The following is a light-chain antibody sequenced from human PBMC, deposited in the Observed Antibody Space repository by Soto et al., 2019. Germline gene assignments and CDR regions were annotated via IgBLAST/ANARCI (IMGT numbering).Light chain of an antibody. CDR2: DDT. CDR1: SSDVGGYTY. CDR3: SVYTSSSTPVV. J-gene: IGLJ2*01. Sequence: QSALTQPASVSGSPGQSITISCTGTSSDVGGYTYVSWYQQYPGKVPKLMIYDDTHRPSGVPHRFSGSKSGTTASLTISGLQAEDEADYYCSVYTSSSTPVVFGGGTKLTVL. V-gene: IGLV2-14*01.